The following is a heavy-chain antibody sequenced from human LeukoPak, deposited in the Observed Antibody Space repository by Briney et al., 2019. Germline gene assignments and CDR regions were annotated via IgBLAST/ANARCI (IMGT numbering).Heavy chain of an antibody. CDR1: GFPFSSYA. CDR3: ARAQVGAPTDF. Sequence: GGSLRLSCAASGFPFSSYAMYWVRQAPGKGLVWVARVHGDGYSISYADSVRGRFTISRDNAKDTLYLHMNSLRPEDTAVYYCARAQVGAPTDFWSQGTLVTVSS. D-gene: IGHD1-26*01. CDR2: VHGDGYSI. V-gene: IGHV3-74*01. J-gene: IGHJ4*02.